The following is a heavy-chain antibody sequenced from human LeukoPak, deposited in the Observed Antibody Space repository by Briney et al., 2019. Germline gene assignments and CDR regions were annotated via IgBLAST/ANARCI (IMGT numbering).Heavy chain of an antibody. V-gene: IGHV3-11*01. J-gene: IGHJ4*02. CDR3: AKAYSSGWWAAMDY. Sequence: PGGSLRLSCAASGFTFSDYYMSWIRQAPGKGLEWVSYISSSGSTIYYADSVRGRFTISRDNAKNSLYLQMNSLRAEDTALYYCAKAYSSGWWAAMDYWGQGTLVTVSS. CDR1: GFTFSDYY. CDR2: ISSSGSTI. D-gene: IGHD6-19*01.